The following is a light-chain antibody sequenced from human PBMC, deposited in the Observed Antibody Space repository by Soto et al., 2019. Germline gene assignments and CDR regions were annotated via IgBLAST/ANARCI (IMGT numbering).Light chain of an antibody. V-gene: IGLV2-8*01. CDR1: SSDVGGYNY. CDR2: EVS. CDR3: SSYAGSNNYV. Sequence: QSVQTQPPSASGSPGQSVTISCTGTSSDVGGYNYVSWYQQHPGKAPKLMIYEVSKRPSGVPDRFSGSQSGNTASLTVSGLQAEDEADYYCSSYAGSNNYVFGTGTKV. J-gene: IGLJ1*01.